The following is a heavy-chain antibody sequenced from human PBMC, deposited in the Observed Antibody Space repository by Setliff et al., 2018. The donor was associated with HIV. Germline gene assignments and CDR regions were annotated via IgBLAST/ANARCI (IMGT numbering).Heavy chain of an antibody. CDR2: INPSGGTT. V-gene: IGHV1-46*01. J-gene: IGHJ5*02. CDR1: GYTFTTYY. D-gene: IGHD2-8*01. Sequence: ASVKVSCQTSGYTFTTYYMHWVRQAPGQGLEWMGIINPSGGTTTYAQKFQGRVTMTRDTSTSTVYLELSSLRSEDTAVYYCAREVSTIGARRGAYDPWGQGTLVTVSS. CDR3: AREVSTIGARRGAYDP.